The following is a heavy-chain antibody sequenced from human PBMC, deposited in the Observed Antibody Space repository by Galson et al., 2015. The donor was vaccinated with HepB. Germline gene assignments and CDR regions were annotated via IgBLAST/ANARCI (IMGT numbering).Heavy chain of an antibody. V-gene: IGHV3-11*01. CDR1: GFTFIDYY. D-gene: IGHD6-6*01. CDR2: ISSRGSTI. Sequence: SLRLSCAASGFTFIDYYMGWIRQAPGKGLEWISYISSRGSTIYYADSVKGRFTISRDNAKNSLYLQMNSLRAEDTAVYYCARDRSSVGYFDYWGQGTLVTVSS. J-gene: IGHJ4*02. CDR3: ARDRSSVGYFDY.